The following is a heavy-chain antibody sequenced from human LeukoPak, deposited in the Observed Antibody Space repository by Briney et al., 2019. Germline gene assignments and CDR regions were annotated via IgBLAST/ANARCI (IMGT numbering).Heavy chain of an antibody. J-gene: IGHJ6*02. V-gene: IGHV3-23*01. D-gene: IGHD2-15*01. CDR2: ISGSGDST. CDR1: GFTFSNYA. CDR3: AKEHCSGGSCYGDCYYYGMDV. Sequence: GGSLRLSCAASGFTFSNYAMTWVRQAPGKGLEWVSAISGSGDSTYYADSVKGRFTISKDNSKSTLYLQMNSLRAEDTAVYYCAKEHCSGGSCYGDCYYYGMDVWGQGTTVTVSS.